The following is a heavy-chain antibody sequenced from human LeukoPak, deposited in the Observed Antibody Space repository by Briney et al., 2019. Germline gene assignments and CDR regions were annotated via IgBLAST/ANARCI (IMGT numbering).Heavy chain of an antibody. CDR3: ARDTVNWFDP. Sequence: GGSLRLSCAASGFTFSSHSMSWVRQAPGKGLEWVSSISSSSSYIYYADSVKGRFTISRDNAKNSLYLQMNSLRAEDTAVYYCARDTVNWFDPWGQGTLVTVSS. D-gene: IGHD4-11*01. J-gene: IGHJ5*02. V-gene: IGHV3-21*01. CDR2: ISSSSSYI. CDR1: GFTFSSHS.